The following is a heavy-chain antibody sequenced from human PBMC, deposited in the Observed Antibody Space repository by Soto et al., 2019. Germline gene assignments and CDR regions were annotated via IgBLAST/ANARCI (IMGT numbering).Heavy chain of an antibody. D-gene: IGHD2-2*01. J-gene: IGHJ6*03. V-gene: IGHV3-48*01. CDR1: GFTFSSYS. CDR2: ISSSSSTI. CDR3: ARDGVYCSSTSCYVHYYYYYMDV. Sequence: GGSLRLSCAASGFTFSSYSMNWVRQAPGKGLEWVSYISSSSSTIYYADSVKGRFTISRDNAKNSLYLQMNSLRAEDTAVYYCARDGVYCSSTSCYVHYYYYYMDVWGKGTTVTVSS.